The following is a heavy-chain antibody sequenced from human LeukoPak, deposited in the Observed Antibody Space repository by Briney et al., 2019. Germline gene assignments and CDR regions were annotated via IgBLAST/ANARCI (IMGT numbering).Heavy chain of an antibody. J-gene: IGHJ3*02. Sequence: PGGSLRLSCAASGFTFNSYSRNWVRQAPGKGLEWVSSISSGSSYIFYADSVKGRFTISRDNAKNSLYLQMNSLRAEDTAVYYCARQVGADDAFDIWGPVIMVTISS. V-gene: IGHV3-21*01. CDR3: ARQVGADDAFDI. CDR2: ISSGSSYI. CDR1: GFTFNSYS. D-gene: IGHD1-26*01.